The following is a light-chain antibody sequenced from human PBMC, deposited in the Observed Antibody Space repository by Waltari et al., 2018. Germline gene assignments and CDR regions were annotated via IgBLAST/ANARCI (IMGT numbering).Light chain of an antibody. Sequence: EIVLTQSPGTLSLSPGESATLSCRTSQSVTRAFTWYQLKPSQAPRLLISGASNRATGIPDRFSGSGSVTDFSLTISSLEPEDFAVYYCQHYLRLPVTFGQGTKVEVK. CDR3: QHYLRLPVT. CDR1: QSVTRAF. V-gene: IGKV3-20*01. CDR2: GAS. J-gene: IGKJ1*01.